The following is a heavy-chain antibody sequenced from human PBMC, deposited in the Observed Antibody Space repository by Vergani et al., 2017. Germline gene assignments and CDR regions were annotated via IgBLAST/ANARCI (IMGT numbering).Heavy chain of an antibody. J-gene: IGHJ6*04. CDR3: RGEMDV. Sequence: QVNLVGSGGGVVQPGRSLRLSCATYGFIFQYYTMHWVRQAPGKGLEWVALISNDGRYTYYADSVRGRFSISRDNSKNTLYLQMNSLRTEDTANYYCRGEMDVWGKGTTVTVSS. CDR1: GFIFQYYT. V-gene: IGHV3-30*04. CDR2: ISNDGRYT.